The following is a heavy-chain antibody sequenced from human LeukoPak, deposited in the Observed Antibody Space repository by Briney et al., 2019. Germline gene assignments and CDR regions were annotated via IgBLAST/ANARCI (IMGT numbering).Heavy chain of an antibody. J-gene: IGHJ4*02. D-gene: IGHD2-2*01. V-gene: IGHV3-11*06. CDR3: ARLGPAAFDY. Sequence: GGSLRLSCAASGFTFSDYYMSWTRQAPGKGLEWVSYISSGSSYTNYADSVKGRFTISRDNAKNSLYLQMNSLRAEDTAVYYCARLGPAAFDYWGQGTLVTVSS. CDR2: ISSGSSYT. CDR1: GFTFSDYY.